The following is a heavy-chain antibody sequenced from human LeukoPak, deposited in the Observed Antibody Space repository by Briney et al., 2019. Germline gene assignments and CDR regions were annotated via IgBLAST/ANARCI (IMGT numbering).Heavy chain of an antibody. J-gene: IGHJ6*04. CDR3: AELGITMIGGV. D-gene: IGHD3-10*02. V-gene: IGHV3-23*01. CDR1: GFTFSSPA. CDR2: ISGSGSGGST. Sequence: GGSLRLSCAASGFTFSSPAMSWVRQAPGKGLEWVSNISGSGSGGSTYYADSVKGRFAISRDNAKNSLYLQMNSLRAEDTAVYYCAELGITMIGGVWGKGTTVTISS.